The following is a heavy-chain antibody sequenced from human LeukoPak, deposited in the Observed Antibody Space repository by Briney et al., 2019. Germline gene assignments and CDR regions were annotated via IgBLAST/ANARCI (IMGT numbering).Heavy chain of an antibody. D-gene: IGHD4-17*01. CDR2: INHSGST. V-gene: IGHV4-34*01. Sequence: SETLSLTCAVYGGSFSGYYWSWIRQPPGKGLEWIGEINHSGSTNYNPSLKSRVTISVDTSKNQFSLKLSSVTAADTAVYYCASSMGDYDPLFDSWGQGTLVTVSS. CDR3: ASSMGDYDPLFDS. CDR1: GGSFSGYY. J-gene: IGHJ4*02.